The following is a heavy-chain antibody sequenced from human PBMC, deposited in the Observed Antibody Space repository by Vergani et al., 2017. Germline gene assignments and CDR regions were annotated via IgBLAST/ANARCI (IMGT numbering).Heavy chain of an antibody. D-gene: IGHD4-23*01. CDR2: ISSSSSYT. Sequence: QVQLVESGGGLVKPGGSLRLSCAASGFTFSDYYMSWIRQAPGKGLEWVSYISSSSSYTNYADSVKGRFTISRDNAKNSLYLQMNSLRAEDTAVYYCARARSRWDFDYWGQGTLVTVSS. CDR1: GFTFSDYY. CDR3: ARARSRWDFDY. J-gene: IGHJ4*02. V-gene: IGHV3-11*05.